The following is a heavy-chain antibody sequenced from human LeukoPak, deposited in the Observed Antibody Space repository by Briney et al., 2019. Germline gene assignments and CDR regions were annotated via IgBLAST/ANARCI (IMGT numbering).Heavy chain of an antibody. V-gene: IGHV4-30-2*01. CDR2: IYHSGST. CDR3: ARVYSSGWYLDY. D-gene: IGHD6-19*01. J-gene: IGHJ4*02. Sequence: SETLSLTCAVSGGSISSGGYSWSWIRQPPGKGLEWIGYIYHSGSTYYNPSLKSRVTISVDRSKNQFSLKLSSVTAADTAVYYCARVYSSGWYLDYWGQGTLVTVSS. CDR1: GGSISSGGYS.